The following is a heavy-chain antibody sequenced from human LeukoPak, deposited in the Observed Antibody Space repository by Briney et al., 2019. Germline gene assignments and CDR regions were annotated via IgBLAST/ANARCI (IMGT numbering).Heavy chain of an antibody. D-gene: IGHD2-2*01. J-gene: IGHJ4*02. Sequence: SETLSLTCAVYGGSFSGYYWSWIRHPPGKGLEWIGEINHSGSTNYNPSLKSRVTISVDASKNQFSLRLSSVTAADTAVYYCARELVVVPAALTDYWGQGTLVTVSS. CDR3: ARELVVVPAALTDY. V-gene: IGHV4-34*01. CDR1: GGSFSGYY. CDR2: INHSGST.